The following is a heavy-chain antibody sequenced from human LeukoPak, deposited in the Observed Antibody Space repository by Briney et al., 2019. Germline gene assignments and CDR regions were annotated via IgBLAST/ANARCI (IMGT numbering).Heavy chain of an antibody. V-gene: IGHV4-38-2*02. J-gene: IGHJ6*03. D-gene: IGHD1-26*01. CDR2: VYHNGET. Sequence: NPSETLSLTCTVSGYSITTNYCWAWIRQSPGTGLEWIGSVYHNGETYYNPSLKSRVIISVDTSKNEFSLRLTSVTAADTAVYYCVTPRSWELSDMAVWGKGTTVIVSS. CDR3: VTPRSWELSDMAV. CDR1: GYSITTNYC.